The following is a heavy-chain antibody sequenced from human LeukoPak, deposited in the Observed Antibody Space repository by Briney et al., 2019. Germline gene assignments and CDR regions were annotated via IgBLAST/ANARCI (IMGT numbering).Heavy chain of an antibody. V-gene: IGHV3-30*04. Sequence: GGSLRLSCAASGFTFSSYAMHWVRQAPGKGLEWVAVISYDGRNKYYTDSVKGRFPISRDNSKNTLYLQMNSLRAEDTAVYYCARNFNHFDYWGQGTLVTVSP. CDR1: GFTFSSYA. J-gene: IGHJ4*02. CDR3: ARNFNHFDY. CDR2: ISYDGRNK. D-gene: IGHD1-14*01.